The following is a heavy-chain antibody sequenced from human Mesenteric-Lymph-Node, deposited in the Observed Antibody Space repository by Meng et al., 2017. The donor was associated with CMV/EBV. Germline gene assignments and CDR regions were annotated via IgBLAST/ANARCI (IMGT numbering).Heavy chain of an antibody. D-gene: IGHD3-3*01. V-gene: IGHV3-7*03. Sequence: GSLRLSCAASGFSFSSYWMSWVRQAPGKGLEWVANIKQDGSEKYYVDSVKGRFTLSRDNAKNSLFLQMDSLRVEDTAVYFCAFSYRISAFEVAPPVVWGQGTTVTVSS. CDR3: AFSYRISAFEVAPPVV. CDR2: IKQDGSEK. J-gene: IGHJ6*02. CDR1: GFSFSSYW.